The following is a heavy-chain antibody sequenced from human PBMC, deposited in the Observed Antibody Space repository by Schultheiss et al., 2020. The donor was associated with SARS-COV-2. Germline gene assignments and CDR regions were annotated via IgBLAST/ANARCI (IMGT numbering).Heavy chain of an antibody. D-gene: IGHD3-10*01. CDR2: INPNSGGT. J-gene: IGHJ4*02. CDR3: ARSLRYYGSGSSFDY. V-gene: IGHV1-2*04. Sequence: ASVKVSCKASGYTFTGYYMHWVRQAPGQGLEWMGWINPNSGGTNYAQKFQGWVTMTRDTSISTAYMELSRLRSDDTAVYYCARSLRYYGSGSSFDYWGQGTLVTVSS. CDR1: GYTFTGYY.